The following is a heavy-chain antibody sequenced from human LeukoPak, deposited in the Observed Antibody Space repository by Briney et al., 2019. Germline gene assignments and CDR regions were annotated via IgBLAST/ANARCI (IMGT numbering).Heavy chain of an antibody. D-gene: IGHD3-22*01. CDR3: AREDSSGYSTYFDY. J-gene: IGHJ4*02. CDR2: ISSSSYI. V-gene: IGHV3-21*01. Sequence: GGSLRLSCAASGFTFSSYSMNWVRQAPGKGLEWVSSISSSSYIYYADSVKGRFTISRDSAKNSLYLQMNSLRAEDTAVYYCAREDSSGYSTYFDYWGQGTLVTVSS. CDR1: GFTFSSYS.